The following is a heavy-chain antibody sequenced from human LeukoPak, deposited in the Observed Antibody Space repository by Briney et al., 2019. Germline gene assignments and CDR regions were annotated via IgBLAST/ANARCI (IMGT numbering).Heavy chain of an antibody. V-gene: IGHV4-31*03. J-gene: IGHJ6*02. CDR3: VRDHYEAGVYLSTLVYYGMDV. Sequence: SETLSLTCTVSGGSISSGGYYWSWIRQHPGKGLEWIGYIYYSGSTYYNPSLKSRVTISVDTSKNQFSLKLSSVTAADTAVYYCVRDHYEAGVYLSTLVYYGMDVWGRGTTVIVSS. CDR1: GGSISSGGYY. CDR2: IYYSGST. D-gene: IGHD3-22*01.